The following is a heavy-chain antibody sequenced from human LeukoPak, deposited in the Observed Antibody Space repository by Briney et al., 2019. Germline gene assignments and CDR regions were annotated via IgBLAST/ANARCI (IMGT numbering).Heavy chain of an antibody. CDR2: IIPIFGTA. CDR1: GGTFSSYA. D-gene: IGHD4-11*01. V-gene: IGHV1-69*05. J-gene: IGHJ5*02. Sequence: SVKVSCKASGGTFSSYAISWVRQAPGQGLEWVGGIIPIFGTANYAQKFQGRVTITTDESTSTAYMELSSLRSEDTAVYYCATLQSYWFDPWGQGTLVTVSS. CDR3: ATLQSYWFDP.